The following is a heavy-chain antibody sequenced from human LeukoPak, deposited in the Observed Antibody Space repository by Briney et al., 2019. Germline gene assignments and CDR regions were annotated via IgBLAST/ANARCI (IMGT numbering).Heavy chain of an antibody. D-gene: IGHD1-26*01. CDR1: GFTFSSYS. Sequence: GGSLRLSCAASGFTFSSYSMNWVRQAPGKGLEWVANINQDESKKYYVDSVKGRFTISRDNAKNSLYLQMDSLRAEDTAVYYCARDPNILMGANFHSWGQGTLVTVSS. CDR3: ARDPNILMGANFHS. CDR2: INQDESKK. J-gene: IGHJ4*02. V-gene: IGHV3-7*01.